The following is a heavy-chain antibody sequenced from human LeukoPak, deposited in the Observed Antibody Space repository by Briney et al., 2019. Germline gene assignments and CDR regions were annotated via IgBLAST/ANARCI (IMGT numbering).Heavy chain of an antibody. D-gene: IGHD3-9*01. CDR3: AKGRPRYFDWLPFDY. CDR1: GFTFSSYA. Sequence: GGALRLSCAASGFTFSSYAMSWIRQAPGKGLEWVSAISGSGGSTYYADSVKGRFTISRDNSKNTLYLQMNSLRAEDTAVYYCAKGRPRYFDWLPFDYWGQGTLVTVSS. J-gene: IGHJ4*02. V-gene: IGHV3-23*01. CDR2: ISGSGGST.